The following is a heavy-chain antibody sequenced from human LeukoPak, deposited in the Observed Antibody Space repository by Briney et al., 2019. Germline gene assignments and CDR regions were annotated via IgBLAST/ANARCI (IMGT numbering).Heavy chain of an antibody. D-gene: IGHD3-3*01. Sequence: PGGSLRLSCVASGFTFNNYAMSWVRQTPGKGLEGVSAIGGRGGSTYYADSVKGRFTISRDYSKNALYLQMNSLRAEDTAVYYCAKSWIFGVVPIPRWFDPWGQGTLVPVSS. CDR3: AKSWIFGVVPIPRWFDP. V-gene: IGHV3-23*01. CDR2: IGGRGGST. J-gene: IGHJ5*02. CDR1: GFTFNNYA.